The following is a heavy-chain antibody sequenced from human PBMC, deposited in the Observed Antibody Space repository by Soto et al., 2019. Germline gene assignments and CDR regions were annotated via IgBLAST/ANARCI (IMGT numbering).Heavy chain of an antibody. D-gene: IGHD3-10*01. CDR1: GFTFSSYS. CDR2: ISSSSSTI. Sequence: PGGSLRLSCAASGFTFSSYSMNWVRQAPGKGLEWVSYISSSSSTIYYADSVKGRFTISRDNAKNSLYLQMNSLRAEDTAVYYCARSLLEKGQIWFGELLRPSRGVYGMDVWGQGTTVTVSS. CDR3: ARSLLEKGQIWFGELLRPSRGVYGMDV. J-gene: IGHJ6*02. V-gene: IGHV3-48*01.